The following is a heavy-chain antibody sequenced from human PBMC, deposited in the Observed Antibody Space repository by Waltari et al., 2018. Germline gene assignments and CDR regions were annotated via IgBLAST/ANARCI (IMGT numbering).Heavy chain of an antibody. J-gene: IGHJ4*02. V-gene: IGHV4-30-4*08. D-gene: IGHD6-13*01. CDR1: GGSIRSGDYY. Sequence: QVQLQESGPGLVKPSQTLSLTCTVSGGSIRSGDYYWSWIRQPPGKGREWIGYIYYSGSTYYNPSLKSRVTISVDTSKNQFSLKLSSVTAADTAVYYCVRAGSSWSDLFDYWGQGTLVTVSS. CDR3: VRAGSSWSDLFDY. CDR2: IYYSGST.